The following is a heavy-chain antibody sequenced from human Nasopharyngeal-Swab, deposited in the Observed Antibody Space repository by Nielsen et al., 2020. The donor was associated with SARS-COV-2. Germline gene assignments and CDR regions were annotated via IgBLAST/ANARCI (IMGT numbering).Heavy chain of an antibody. D-gene: IGHD2-2*01. Sequence: WGRQAPGQRLEWMGWINAGNGNTKYSQKFQGRVTITRDTSASTAYMELSSLRSEDTAVYYCARGCSSTSCPQGVGWFDPWGQGTLVTVSS. V-gene: IGHV1-3*01. J-gene: IGHJ5*02. CDR3: ARGCSSTSCPQGVGWFDP. CDR2: INAGNGNT.